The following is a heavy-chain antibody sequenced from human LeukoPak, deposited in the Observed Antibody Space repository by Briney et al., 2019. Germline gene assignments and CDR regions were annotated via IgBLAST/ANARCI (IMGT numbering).Heavy chain of an antibody. CDR1: GFTFSSYA. Sequence: GGSLRLSCAASGFTFSSYAMSWVRQAPGKGLEWVSAISGSGGSTYYADSVKGRFTISRDNSKNTLYLQMNSLRAEDAAVYYCAKGSPHPYSSSWYAGAFDIWGQGTMVTVSS. D-gene: IGHD6-13*01. CDR3: AKGSPHPYSSSWYAGAFDI. CDR2: ISGSGGST. V-gene: IGHV3-23*01. J-gene: IGHJ3*02.